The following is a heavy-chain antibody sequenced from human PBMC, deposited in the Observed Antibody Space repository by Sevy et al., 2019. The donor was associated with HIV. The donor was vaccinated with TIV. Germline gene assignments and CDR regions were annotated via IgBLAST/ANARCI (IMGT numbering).Heavy chain of an antibody. CDR3: ARELWYGELGGWFDP. CDR2: SGNKANIYTT. J-gene: IGHJ5*02. CDR1: GFSFSDYN. Sequence: GGSLRLSCEASGFSFSDYNMDWVSQAPGRGLEWLGRSGNKANIYTTQYAASVKGRFSISRDDLKNSLSLQMNSLNTEDTAVYYCARELWYGELGGWFDPWGQGTLVTVSS. V-gene: IGHV3-72*01. D-gene: IGHD3-10*01.